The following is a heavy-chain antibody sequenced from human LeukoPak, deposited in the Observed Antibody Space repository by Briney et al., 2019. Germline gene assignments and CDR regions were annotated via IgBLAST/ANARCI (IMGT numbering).Heavy chain of an antibody. CDR3: AREGEVKGWFDP. V-gene: IGHV3-53*01. Sequence: GGSLRLSCAASGFTFSSYWMSWVRQAPGKGLEWVSVIYSGGSTYYADSVKGRFTISRDNSKNTLYLQMNSLRAEDTAVYYCAREGEVKGWFDPWGQGTLVTVSS. CDR2: IYSGGST. CDR1: GFTFSSYW. D-gene: IGHD3-22*01. J-gene: IGHJ5*02.